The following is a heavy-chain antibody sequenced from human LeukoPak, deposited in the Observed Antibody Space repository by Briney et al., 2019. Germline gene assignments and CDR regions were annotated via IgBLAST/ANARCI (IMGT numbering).Heavy chain of an antibody. CDR3: ARDSGIAALFDY. CDR1: GFTFSSYS. D-gene: IGHD6-13*01. J-gene: IGHJ4*02. V-gene: IGHV3-21*01. Sequence: GGSLRLXCAASGFTFSSYSMNWVRPAPGKGLEWVSSISSSSSYIYYADSEKGRFTISRDNAKTSLYLQMNSLRAEDTAVYYCARDSGIAALFDYWGQGTLVTVSS. CDR2: ISSSSSYI.